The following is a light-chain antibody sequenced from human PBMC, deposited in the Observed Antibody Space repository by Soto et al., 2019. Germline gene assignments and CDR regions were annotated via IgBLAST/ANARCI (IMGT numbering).Light chain of an antibody. J-gene: IGLJ1*01. CDR3: KSYAGSNTYV. Sequence: QSVLTQPPSASGSPGQSVTISCTGTKSEIGVYDFVSWYQHHPGKAPRLIIYEVVQRPSGVPYRFSGSKSGNTASLTVSGLQAADEADYFCKSYAGSNTYVFGSGTKVTVL. CDR2: EVV. V-gene: IGLV2-8*01. CDR1: KSEIGVYDF.